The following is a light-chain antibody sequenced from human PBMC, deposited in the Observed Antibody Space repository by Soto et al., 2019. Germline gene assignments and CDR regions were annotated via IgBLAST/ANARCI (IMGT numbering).Light chain of an antibody. CDR2: DAS. CDR3: QQYNSYPWT. V-gene: IGKV1-5*01. Sequence: DIQMTQSPSTLSASVGDRVTITCRASQSISSWLAWYQQKPGKAPKLLIYDASSLESGVPSRFSGSGSGTAFTLTISSLQPDDFATYNCQQYNSYPWTFGQGTKVEIK. CDR1: QSISSW. J-gene: IGKJ1*01.